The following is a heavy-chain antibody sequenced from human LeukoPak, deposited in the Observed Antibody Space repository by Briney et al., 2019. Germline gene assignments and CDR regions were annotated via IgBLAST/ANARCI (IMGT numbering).Heavy chain of an antibody. CDR2: IYTSGST. CDR1: GGSISSYY. CDR3: ARELVGATRDNWFDP. J-gene: IGHJ5*02. Sequence: SETLSLTCTVSGGSISSYYWSWIRQPAGKGLEWTGRIYTSGSTNYNPSLKSRVTMSVDTSKNQFSLKLSSVTAADTAVYYCARELVGATRDNWFDPWGQGTLVTVSS. D-gene: IGHD1-26*01. V-gene: IGHV4-4*07.